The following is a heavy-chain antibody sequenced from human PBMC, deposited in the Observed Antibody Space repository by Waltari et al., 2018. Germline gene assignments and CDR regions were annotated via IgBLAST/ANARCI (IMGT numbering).Heavy chain of an antibody. CDR2: INHSGST. J-gene: IGHJ4*02. V-gene: IGHV4-34*01. CDR1: GGSFSGYY. CDR3: ARGERRYSVYVRGLGFDY. D-gene: IGHD5-12*01. Sequence: QVQLQQWGAGLLKPSETLSLTCAVYGGSFSGYYWSWIRTPPGKGLEWIGEINHSGSTNYNPSLKGRVTISVDTSKNQFSLKLSSVTAADTAVYYCARGERRYSVYVRGLGFDYWGQGTLVTVSS.